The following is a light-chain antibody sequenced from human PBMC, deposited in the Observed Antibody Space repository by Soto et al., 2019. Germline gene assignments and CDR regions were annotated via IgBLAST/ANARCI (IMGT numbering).Light chain of an antibody. Sequence: EIVLTQSPGTLRLSPGERATLSCRASQSVSSSYLAWYQQKPGQAPRLLIYGASSRATGIPDRFSGSGSGTDFTLTISRLEPEEFAVDDCQQYGSSVTFGQGTKVDIK. CDR1: QSVSSSY. J-gene: IGKJ1*01. V-gene: IGKV3-20*01. CDR3: QQYGSSVT. CDR2: GAS.